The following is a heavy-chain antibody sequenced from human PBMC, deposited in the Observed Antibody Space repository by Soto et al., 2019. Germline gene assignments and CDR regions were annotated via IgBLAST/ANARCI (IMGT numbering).Heavy chain of an antibody. CDR1: GGSFSGYY. Sequence: SETLSLTCAVYGGSFSGYYWSWIRQPPGKGLEWIGEINHSGSTNYNPSLKSRVTISVDTSKNQFSLKLSSVTAADTAVYYCARRGYDILPGYPKWNFDYWGQGTLVTVSS. D-gene: IGHD3-9*01. CDR2: INHSGST. V-gene: IGHV4-34*01. J-gene: IGHJ4*02. CDR3: ARRGYDILPGYPKWNFDY.